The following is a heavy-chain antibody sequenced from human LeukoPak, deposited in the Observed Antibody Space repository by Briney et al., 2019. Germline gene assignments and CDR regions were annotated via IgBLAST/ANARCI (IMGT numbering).Heavy chain of an antibody. V-gene: IGHV1-2*02. CDR1: GYTFTDYY. Sequence: ASVKVSCKASGYTFTDYYIHSMRQAPGQGLEWRAWIYPIRVVTTSAQTFQGRVTMTRDTSITTPHMEPTRLRSDDTTIYYGARERNYGDYGNAFDVWGQGTKVTVSS. J-gene: IGHJ3*01. CDR2: IYPIRVVT. D-gene: IGHD4-17*01. CDR3: ARERNYGDYGNAFDV.